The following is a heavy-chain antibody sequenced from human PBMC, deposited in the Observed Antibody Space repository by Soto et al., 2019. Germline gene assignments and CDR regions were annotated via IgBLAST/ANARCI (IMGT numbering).Heavy chain of an antibody. D-gene: IGHD6-19*01. V-gene: IGHV4-4*02. J-gene: IGHJ4*02. CDR3: ARVLSSGWSRFDY. CDR1: GGPISSDYW. Sequence: SETLSLTCAVSGGPISSDYWWTLVRQPPGKGLEWIAEMYHSGSTNYNPSLKSRVTISVDKSKNQISLKLSSVTAADTAVYYCARVLSSGWSRFDYWGQGTLVTVSS. CDR2: MYHSGST.